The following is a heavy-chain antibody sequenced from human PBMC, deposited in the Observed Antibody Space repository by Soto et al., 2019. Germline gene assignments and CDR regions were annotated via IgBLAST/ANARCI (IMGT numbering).Heavy chain of an antibody. CDR1: GGSISSYY. D-gene: IGHD5-12*01. J-gene: IGHJ4*02. V-gene: IGHV4-59*01. CDR3: ARVVEMATIGQVFFDY. CDR2: IYYSGST. Sequence: QVQLQESGPGLVKPSETLSLTCTVSGGSISSYYWSWIRQPPGKGLEWIGYIYYSGSTNYNPSLKSRVTISVDTSKNQFSLKLSSVTAADTVVYYCARVVEMATIGQVFFDYWGQGTLVTVSS.